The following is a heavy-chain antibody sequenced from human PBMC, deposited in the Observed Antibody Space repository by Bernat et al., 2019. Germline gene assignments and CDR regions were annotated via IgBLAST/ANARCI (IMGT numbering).Heavy chain of an antibody. V-gene: IGHV6-1*01. J-gene: IGHJ4*02. CDR2: TYYRSKWYN. Sequence: QVQLQQSGPGLVKPSQTLSLTCAISGDSVSSNSAAWNWIRQSPSRGLEWLGRTYYRSKWYNDYAVSVKSRITINPDTSKNQFSLQLNSVTPEDMAVYYCAREVGYNWNYGGMYYFDYWGQGTLVTVSS. CDR3: AREVGYNWNYGGMYYFDY. D-gene: IGHD1-7*01. CDR1: GDSVSSNSAA.